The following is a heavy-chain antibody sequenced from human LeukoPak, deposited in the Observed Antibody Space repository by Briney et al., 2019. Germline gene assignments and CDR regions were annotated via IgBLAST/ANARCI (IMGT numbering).Heavy chain of an antibody. D-gene: IGHD3-10*01. CDR1: GGSFSGYY. CDR2: ISDGGSFT. J-gene: IGHJ4*02. V-gene: IGHV3-23*01. Sequence: ETLSLTCAVYGGSFSGYYWSWIRQPPGKGLEWVSTISDGGSFTYYADSVKGRFTISRDNSKNTLFLQMNTLRAEDTAVYYCAKSRGSGSKMARGVNFDYWGQGTLVTVSS. CDR3: AKSRGSGSKMARGVNFDY.